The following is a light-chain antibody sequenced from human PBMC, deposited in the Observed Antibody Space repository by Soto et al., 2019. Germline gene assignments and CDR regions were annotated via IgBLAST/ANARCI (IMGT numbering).Light chain of an antibody. Sequence: EIVLTQSPGTLSLSLGERATLSCRASQSVTSSYLAWYQQKPGQAPRLLIYGASTRATGIPDRFSGSGSGTDFTLTVTRLEPEDFAVYYCQHYGGSMYSFGQGTKLKIK. CDR2: GAS. J-gene: IGKJ2*03. CDR3: QHYGGSMYS. V-gene: IGKV3-20*01. CDR1: QSVTSSY.